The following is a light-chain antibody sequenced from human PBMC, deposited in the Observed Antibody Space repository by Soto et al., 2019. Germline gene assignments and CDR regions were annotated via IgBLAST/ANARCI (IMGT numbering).Light chain of an antibody. CDR1: QSIRSF. V-gene: IGKV1-39*01. Sequence: DIQMTQSPSSLSASGGDRVTITGRTRQSIRSFLNWYQQKPGTAPKLLISAASSLESGVPSTFRGSGSGTDFTLTISRLQPEDFATYSCQQSYSIPWTYGQGTRVDIK. J-gene: IGKJ1*01. CDR3: QQSYSIPWT. CDR2: AAS.